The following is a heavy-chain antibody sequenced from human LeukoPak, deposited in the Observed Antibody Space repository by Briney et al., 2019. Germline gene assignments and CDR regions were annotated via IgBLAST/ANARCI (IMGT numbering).Heavy chain of an antibody. CDR1: GFTFSSYG. Sequence: GGSLRLSCAASGFTFSSYGMHWVRQAPGKGLEWVAVIWYDGSNKYYADSVEGRFTISRDNSKNTLYLQMNSLRAEDTAVYYCARGAHSSGWYFDYWGQGTLVTVSS. J-gene: IGHJ4*02. CDR3: ARGAHSSGWYFDY. V-gene: IGHV3-33*01. D-gene: IGHD6-19*01. CDR2: IWYDGSNK.